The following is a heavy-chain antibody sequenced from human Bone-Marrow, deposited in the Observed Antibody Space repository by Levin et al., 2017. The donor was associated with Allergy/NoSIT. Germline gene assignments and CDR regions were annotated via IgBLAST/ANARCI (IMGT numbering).Heavy chain of an antibody. D-gene: IGHD5/OR15-5a*01. Sequence: GESLKISCAASGFTFSSYSMNWVRQAPGKGLEWVSSISSSGNYIYHADSMKGRFTGSRDNAKISLYLQMNSLRAEDTAVYYCARTILRTGPAKDAFDIWGQGTMVTVSS. CDR3: ARTILRTGPAKDAFDI. V-gene: IGHV3-21*01. J-gene: IGHJ3*02. CDR1: GFTFSSYS. CDR2: ISSSGNYI.